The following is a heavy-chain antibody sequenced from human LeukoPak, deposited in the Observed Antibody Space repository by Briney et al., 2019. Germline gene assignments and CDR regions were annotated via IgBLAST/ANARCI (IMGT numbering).Heavy chain of an antibody. CDR1: SYTFTSYG. CDR3: ARGGLVSGY. J-gene: IGHJ4*02. Sequence: EASVKVSCKTSSYTFTSYGITWVRQAPGQGLEWMGWSGTSDTNTNYAQKFRGRVTMTTDTSTTTGYMELRSLRSDDTAIYYCARGGLVSGYWGQGTLVTVSS. CDR2: SGTSDTNT. V-gene: IGHV1-18*01. D-gene: IGHD2-15*01.